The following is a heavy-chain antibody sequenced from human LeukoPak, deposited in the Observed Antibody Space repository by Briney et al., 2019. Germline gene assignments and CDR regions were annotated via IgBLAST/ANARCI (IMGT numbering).Heavy chain of an antibody. D-gene: IGHD3-22*01. CDR1: GGSVSSGSYY. CDR3: ATRRSGYYPFDY. Sequence: SETLSLTCTVSGGSVSSGSYYWGCIRRPPGKGLECIGSIYYSGSAYYNPSLKSRVTISLDTSKNQFSLKLSSVTAADTAVYYCATRRSGYYPFDYWGQGTLVTVSS. J-gene: IGHJ4*02. V-gene: IGHV4-39*07. CDR2: IYYSGSA.